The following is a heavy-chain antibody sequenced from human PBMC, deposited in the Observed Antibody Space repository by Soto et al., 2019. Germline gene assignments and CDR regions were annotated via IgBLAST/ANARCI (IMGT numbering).Heavy chain of an antibody. V-gene: IGHV1-69*01. CDR2: IIPIFGTA. Sequence: QVQLVQSGAEVKKPGSSVKVSCKASGGTFSSYAISWVRQAPGQGLEWMGGIIPIFGTANYAQKFQGRVTITADETTSPAYMELSSLRSEDTAVYYCARDPIEYSSYGSAEYFQPWGQGTLVTVSS. CDR1: GGTFSSYA. J-gene: IGHJ1*01. CDR3: ARDPIEYSSYGSAEYFQP. D-gene: IGHD6-6*01.